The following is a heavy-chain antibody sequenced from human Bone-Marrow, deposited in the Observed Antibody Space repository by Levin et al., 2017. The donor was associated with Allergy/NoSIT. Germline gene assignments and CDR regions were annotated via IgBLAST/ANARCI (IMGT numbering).Heavy chain of an antibody. V-gene: IGHV3-30-3*01. D-gene: IGHD6-19*01. Sequence: GGSLRLSCAASGFTFSSYAMHWVRQAPGKGLEWVAVISYDGSNKYYADSVKGRFTISRDNSKNTLYLQMNSLRAEDTAVYYCARVRGNISGTAVAGIFDYWGQGTLVTVSS. J-gene: IGHJ4*02. CDR2: ISYDGSNK. CDR1: GFTFSSYA. CDR3: ARVRGNISGTAVAGIFDY.